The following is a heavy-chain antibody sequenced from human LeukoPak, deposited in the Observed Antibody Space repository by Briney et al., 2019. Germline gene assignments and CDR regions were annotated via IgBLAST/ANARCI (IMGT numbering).Heavy chain of an antibody. D-gene: IGHD3-10*01. Sequence: GGSLRLSCAGSGITLSNYGMSWVRQAPGKGLEWVAGISDSGGRTNYADSVKGRFTISRDNPKNTLYLQMNSLRAEDTAVYFCAKRGVVIRVILVGFHKEAYYFDSWGQGVLVTVSS. CDR3: AKRGVVIRVILVGFHKEAYYFDS. CDR1: GITLSNYG. J-gene: IGHJ4*02. V-gene: IGHV3-23*01. CDR2: ISDSGGRT.